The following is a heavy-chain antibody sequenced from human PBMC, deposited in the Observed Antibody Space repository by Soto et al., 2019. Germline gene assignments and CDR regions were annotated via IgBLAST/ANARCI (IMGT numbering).Heavy chain of an antibody. CDR1: GGSISSGGYY. CDR3: ARDLNSSGPYYNYYGMDV. D-gene: IGHD6-19*01. CDR2: IYYSGST. V-gene: IGHV4-31*03. Sequence: SETLSLTCTVSGGSISSGGYYWSWIRQHPGKGLEWIGYIYYSGSTYYNPSLKSRVTISVDTSKNQFSLKLSSVTAADTAVYYCARDLNSSGPYYNYYGMDVWGQGTTVTVSS. J-gene: IGHJ6*02.